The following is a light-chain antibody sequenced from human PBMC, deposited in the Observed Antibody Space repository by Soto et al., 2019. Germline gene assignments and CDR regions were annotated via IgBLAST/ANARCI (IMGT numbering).Light chain of an antibody. V-gene: IGLV1-44*01. CDR2: SDN. CDR1: TSNIGSNT. Sequence: QSVLTQPPSTSGTPGQSVTISCSGSTSNIGSNTVNWYQHLTGTAPKLLIHSDNQRPSGVPDRFSGSKSGASASLAISGLKSEDEADYYCSTWDDSLNSGVFGGGTKLTVL. CDR3: STWDDSLNSGV. J-gene: IGLJ3*02.